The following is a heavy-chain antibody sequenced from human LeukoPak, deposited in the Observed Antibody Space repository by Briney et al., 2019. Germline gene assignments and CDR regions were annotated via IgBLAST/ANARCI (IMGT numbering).Heavy chain of an antibody. CDR3: ARSGYGDYALSVAFDI. D-gene: IGHD4-17*01. Sequence: GGSLRLSGAASGFTFSSYEMNWVRQAPGKGLEWVSYISSSGSTIYYADSVKGRFTISRDNAKNSLYLQMNSLRAEDTAVYYCARSGYGDYALSVAFDIWGQGTMVTVSS. CDR2: ISSSGSTI. V-gene: IGHV3-48*03. CDR1: GFTFSSYE. J-gene: IGHJ3*02.